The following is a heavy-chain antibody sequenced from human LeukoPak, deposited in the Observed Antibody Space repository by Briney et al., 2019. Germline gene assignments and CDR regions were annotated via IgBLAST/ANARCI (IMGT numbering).Heavy chain of an antibody. V-gene: IGHV3-21*01. CDR2: ISSSSSYI. CDR1: GFTFSTYS. D-gene: IGHD5-24*01. CDR3: ARDLEMATIN. J-gene: IGHJ4*02. Sequence: GGSLRLSCAASGFTFSTYSMNWVRQTPGKGLEWVSSISSSSSYIYYADSVKGRFTISRDNAKNSLYLQMNSLRAEDTAVYYCARDLEMATINWGQGTLVTVSS.